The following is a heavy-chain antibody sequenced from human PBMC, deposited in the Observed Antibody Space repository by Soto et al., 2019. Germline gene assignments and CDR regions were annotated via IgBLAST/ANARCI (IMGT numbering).Heavy chain of an antibody. CDR3: AKGRLRFPSLRGNVFDI. Sequence: QVQLVESGGGVVQPGRSLRLSCAASGFTFSTFGMHWVRQAPGKGPEWVAIISYDGSKKYYADSVKGRFTISRDNSKNTLSLQMNSLRPEDTAGYYCAKGRLRFPSLRGNVFDIWGQGTMVTVSS. V-gene: IGHV3-30*18. CDR2: ISYDGSKK. J-gene: IGHJ3*02. D-gene: IGHD3-10*01. CDR1: GFTFSTFG.